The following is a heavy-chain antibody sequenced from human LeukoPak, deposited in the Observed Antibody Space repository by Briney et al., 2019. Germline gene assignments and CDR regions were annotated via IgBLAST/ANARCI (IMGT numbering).Heavy chain of an antibody. D-gene: IGHD4-17*01. CDR3: AKGGGALMTTVDY. CDR1: GFTLSSYE. CDR2: VDYSVDSP. Sequence: GGSLRLSCTGSGFTLSSYEMTWIRQAPGKGLEWVSSVDYSVDSPYYADSVKGRFTISRDNSKNILYLQLRSLRAEATAVYYCAKGGGALMTTVDYWGQGTLVTVSS. J-gene: IGHJ4*02. V-gene: IGHV3-23*01.